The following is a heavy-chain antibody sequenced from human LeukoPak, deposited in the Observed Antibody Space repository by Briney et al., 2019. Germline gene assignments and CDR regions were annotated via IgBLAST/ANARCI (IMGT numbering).Heavy chain of an antibody. J-gene: IGHJ6*02. V-gene: IGHV1-69*04. Sequence: SVKVSCKASGGTFSSYAISWVRQAPGQGLEWMGRIIPSLGIANYAQKFQGRVTITADKSTSTAYMELSSLRSEDTAVYYCASYDSSGYYLPYYYYYGMDVWGQGTTVTVSS. CDR2: IIPSLGIA. D-gene: IGHD3-22*01. CDR1: GGTFSSYA. CDR3: ASYDSSGYYLPYYYYYGMDV.